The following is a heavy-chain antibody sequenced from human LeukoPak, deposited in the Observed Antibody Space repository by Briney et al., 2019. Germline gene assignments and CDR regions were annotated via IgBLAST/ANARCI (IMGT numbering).Heavy chain of an antibody. D-gene: IGHD3-16*01. V-gene: IGHV3-7*01. CDR1: GFTFSSYW. CDR2: IKQDGSEK. J-gene: IGHJ4*02. Sequence: GGSLRLSCAASGFTFSSYWMSWVRQAPGKGLEWVANIKQDGSEKYYVDSVKGRFTISRDNAKNSLYLQMISLRAEDTAVYYCAVGGYGYYFDYWGQGTLVTVSS. CDR3: AVGGYGYYFDY.